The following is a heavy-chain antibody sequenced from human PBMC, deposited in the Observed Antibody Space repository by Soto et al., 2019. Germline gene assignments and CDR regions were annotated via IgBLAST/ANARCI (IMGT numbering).Heavy chain of an antibody. V-gene: IGHV3-48*03. J-gene: IGHJ3*02. CDR3: AREEWLVHAFDI. CDR1: GFTFSSYE. Sequence: EVQLVESGGGLVQPGGSLRLSCAASGFTFSSYEMNWVRQAPGKGLEWISKISSSGSTIYYADSVKGRFTISRDNAKKSLYPQMNSLRAEDTAVYYCAREEWLVHAFDIWGQGTMVTVSS. CDR2: ISSSGSTI. D-gene: IGHD6-19*01.